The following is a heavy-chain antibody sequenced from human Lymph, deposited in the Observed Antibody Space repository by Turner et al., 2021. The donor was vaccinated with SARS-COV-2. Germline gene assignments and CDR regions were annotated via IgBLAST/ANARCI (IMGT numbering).Heavy chain of an antibody. Sequence: EVQLLDSGGGLVQPGGSLRLPCAASGFPFSSYAMSWVRQAPGKGLEWVSAISGSGGDTYYADSVKGRFTISRDNSKNTLYLQMNSLRAEDTAVYYCAKGVRGAMIVVVIPYFDYWGQGTLVTVSS. CDR3: AKGVRGAMIVVVIPYFDY. J-gene: IGHJ4*02. CDR2: ISGSGGDT. V-gene: IGHV3-23*01. D-gene: IGHD3-22*01. CDR1: GFPFSSYA.